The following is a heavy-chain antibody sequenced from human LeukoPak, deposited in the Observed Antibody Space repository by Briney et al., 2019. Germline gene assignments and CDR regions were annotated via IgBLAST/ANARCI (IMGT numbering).Heavy chain of an antibody. V-gene: IGHV3-64*01. CDR2: ISSNGGST. J-gene: IGHJ4*02. Sequence: GGSLRLSCAASGFTFSSYAMHWVRQAPGKGLEYVPAISSNGGSTYYANSVKGRFTISRDNSKNTLYLQMNSLRAEDTAVYYCAKLLGIAADLYYFDYWGQGTLVTVSS. CDR1: GFTFSSYA. CDR3: AKLLGIAADLYYFDY. D-gene: IGHD6-13*01.